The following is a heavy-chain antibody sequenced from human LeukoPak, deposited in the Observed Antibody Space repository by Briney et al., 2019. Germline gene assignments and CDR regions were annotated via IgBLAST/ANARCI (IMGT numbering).Heavy chain of an antibody. V-gene: IGHV1-2*02. Sequence: GASVKVSCKASGYTFTAYYIHWVRPAPGQGPEWMGWIHPHSGGTNYAQKFQDRVTMSKDTSISTAYMELNSLRSDDTAAYYRAKEGDNGGFDFWGQGALVTVSS. D-gene: IGHD2-21*01. CDR1: GYTFTAYY. CDR2: IHPHSGGT. CDR3: AKEGDNGGFDF. J-gene: IGHJ4*02.